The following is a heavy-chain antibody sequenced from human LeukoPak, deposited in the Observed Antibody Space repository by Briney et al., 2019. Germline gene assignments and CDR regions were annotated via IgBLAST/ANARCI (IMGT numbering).Heavy chain of an antibody. D-gene: IGHD2/OR15-2a*01. V-gene: IGHV4-4*07. CDR1: GGSISSYY. CDR3: ARSIKTTSYFYYYMDV. J-gene: IGHJ6*03. CDR2: IYTSGST. Sequence: SETLSLSCTVSGGSISSYYWSWIRQPAGKGLEWVGRIYTSGSTNYNPSLKSRVTMSVDTSKNQFSLRLSSVTAADTAIYYCARSIKTTSYFYYYMDVWGKGTTVTVSS.